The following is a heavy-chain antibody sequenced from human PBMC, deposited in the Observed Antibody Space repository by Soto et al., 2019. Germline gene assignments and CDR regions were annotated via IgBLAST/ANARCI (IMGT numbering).Heavy chain of an antibody. J-gene: IGHJ6*02. V-gene: IGHV4-39*01. D-gene: IGHD3-10*01. CDR3: TRRRFGVRGVTTMDV. CDR2: IYSIVST. Sequence: SETLSLTGTVSGGSIVGSNYFWGWIRQSPGTGLEWLVTIYSIVSTYYNPSLKSRITMSLDTSKNQFSLNLVSVTAADTAVYYCTRRRFGVRGVTTMDVWGPGTTVTVSS. CDR1: GGSIVGSNYF.